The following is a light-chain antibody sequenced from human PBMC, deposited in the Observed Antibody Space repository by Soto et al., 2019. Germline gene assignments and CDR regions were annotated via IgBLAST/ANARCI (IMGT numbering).Light chain of an antibody. CDR1: SSDVGSYNY. J-gene: IGLJ3*02. CDR3: NSYAGSNNWV. V-gene: IGLV2-8*01. Sequence: QSALTQPASVSGSPGQSITISCTGTSSDVGSYNYVSRFQQHPGKAPKLMIYEVSKRPSGVPDRFSGSKSGNTASLTVSGLHAEDEADYYCNSYAGSNNWVFGGGTKLTVL. CDR2: EVS.